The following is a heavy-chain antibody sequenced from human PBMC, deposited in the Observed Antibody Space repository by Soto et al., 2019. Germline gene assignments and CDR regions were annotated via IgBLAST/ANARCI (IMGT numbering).Heavy chain of an antibody. Sequence: GGSLRLSCTASGFTFGDYAMSWFRQAPGKGLEWVGFIRSKAYGGTTEYAASVKGRFTISRDDSKSIAYLQMNSLKTEDTAVYYCTRPRPYDFWSGYSSAFDIWGQGTMVTVSS. CDR2: IRSKAYGGTT. CDR3: TRPRPYDFWSGYSSAFDI. J-gene: IGHJ3*02. CDR1: GFTFGDYA. D-gene: IGHD3-3*01. V-gene: IGHV3-49*03.